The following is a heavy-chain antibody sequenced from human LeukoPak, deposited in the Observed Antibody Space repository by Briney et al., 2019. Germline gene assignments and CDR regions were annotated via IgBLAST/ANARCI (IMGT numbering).Heavy chain of an antibody. D-gene: IGHD1-26*01. J-gene: IGHJ4*02. CDR3: ARSYIVGSTQFYFDS. CDR1: GGSFSGYY. V-gene: IGHV4-34*01. CDR2: INHSGST. Sequence: SETLSLTCAVYGGSFSGYYWSWIRQPPGKGLEWIGEINHSGSTNYNPSLKSRVTISVDTSKNQFSLKLSSVTAADTAVYYCARSYIVGSTQFYFDSWGQGTLITVSS.